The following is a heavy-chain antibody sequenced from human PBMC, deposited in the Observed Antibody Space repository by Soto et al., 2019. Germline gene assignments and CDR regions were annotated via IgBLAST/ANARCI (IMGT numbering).Heavy chain of an antibody. CDR2: INHSGST. D-gene: IGHD2-15*01. V-gene: IGHV4-34*01. CDR3: ARGGIDCSGGSCYEFDY. CDR1: GGSFSGYY. J-gene: IGHJ4*02. Sequence: SETLSLTCAVYGGSFSGYYWSWIRQPPGKGLEWIGEINHSGSTNYNPSLKSRVTISVDTSKNQFSLKLSSVTAADTAVYYCARGGIDCSGGSCYEFDYWGQGTLVTVSS.